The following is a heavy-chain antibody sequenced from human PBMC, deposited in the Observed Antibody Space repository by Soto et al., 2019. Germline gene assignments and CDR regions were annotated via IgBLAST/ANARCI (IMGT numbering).Heavy chain of an antibody. CDR2: MNPKSGNT. Sequence: QVPLVQSGAEVKKPGASVKVSCKASGYIFTSYDINWVRQATGQGLEWVGWMNPKSGNTGYAQKFEGRVTMTRNNSISTAYMELSSLRSEDTAVYYCARAPEYSSTWDFYYYYMDVWGNGTTVAVS. D-gene: IGHD6-13*01. V-gene: IGHV1-8*01. CDR3: ARAPEYSSTWDFYYYYMDV. CDR1: GYIFTSYD. J-gene: IGHJ6*03.